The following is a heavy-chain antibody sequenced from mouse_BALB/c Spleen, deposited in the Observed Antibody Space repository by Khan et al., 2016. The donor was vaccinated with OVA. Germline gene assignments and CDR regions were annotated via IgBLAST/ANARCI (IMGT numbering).Heavy chain of an antibody. CDR1: GYTFTNYG. CDR3: ARVGYSGTMDY. D-gene: IGHD2-14*01. V-gene: IGHV9-3-1*01. Sequence: QIQLVQSGPELKKPGETVKISCKASGYTFTNYGMNWVKQAPGKGLKWMGWINTNTGEPTYADDFKGRFAFSLDSSASTAYLQINNLKNEDTATYDCARVGYSGTMDYWGQGTSVTVSS. CDR2: INTNTGEP. J-gene: IGHJ4*01.